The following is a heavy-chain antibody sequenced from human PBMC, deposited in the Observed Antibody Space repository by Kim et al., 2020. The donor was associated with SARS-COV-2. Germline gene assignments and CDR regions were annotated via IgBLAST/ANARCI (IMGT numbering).Heavy chain of an antibody. J-gene: IGHJ6*02. CDR3: ARGGIQLWSTSMDV. V-gene: IGHV4-59*01. CDR2: IYYSWST. CDR1: GGSISSYY. D-gene: IGHD5-18*01. Sequence: SETLSLTCTVSGGSISSYYWSWIRQPPGKGLEWIGYIYYSWSTNYNPSLKSRVTISVDTSKNQFSLKLSSVTAADTAVYYCARGGIQLWSTSMDVWGQGTTVTVSS.